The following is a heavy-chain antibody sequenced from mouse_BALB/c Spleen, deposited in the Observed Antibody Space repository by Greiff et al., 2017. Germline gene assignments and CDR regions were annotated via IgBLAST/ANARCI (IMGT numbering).Heavy chain of an antibody. J-gene: IGHJ4*01. D-gene: IGHD2-1*01. CDR1: GYAFSSSW. Sequence: VQLQQSGPELVKPGASVKISCKASGYAFSSSWMNWVKQRPGQGLEWIGRIYPGDGDTNYNGKFKGKATLTADKSSSTAYMQLSSLTSVDSAVYFCARWGKDAMDYWGQGTSVTVSA. V-gene: IGHV1-82*01. CDR2: IYPGDGDT. CDR3: ARWGKDAMDY.